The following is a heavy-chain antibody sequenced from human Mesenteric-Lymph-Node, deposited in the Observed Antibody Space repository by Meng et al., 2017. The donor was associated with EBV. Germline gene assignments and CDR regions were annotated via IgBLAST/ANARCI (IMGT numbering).Heavy chain of an antibody. CDR3: ARMFVGENSGYCLDY. V-gene: IGHV4-4*02. CDR1: VYSMATSNR. D-gene: IGHD3-22*01. J-gene: IGHJ4*02. CDR2: ECQGGIN. Sequence: GPRVLTPSGMLTPAHHVTVYSMATSNRLSWFGQPPGKELEGIGLECQGGINNYTPTPMNRVTMSVGNSKYLDFLLLSSVTATDTAMYDCARMFVGENSGYCLDYWGQGILVTVSS.